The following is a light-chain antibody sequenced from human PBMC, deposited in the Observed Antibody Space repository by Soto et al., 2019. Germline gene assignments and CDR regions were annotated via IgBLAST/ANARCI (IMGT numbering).Light chain of an antibody. J-gene: IGKJ1*01. V-gene: IGKV1-5*03. CDR2: KAS. CDR3: QHYNTYSEA. CDR1: QSISSW. Sequence: DIQMIQSPSTLSASVGYRFTITCRASQSISSWVAWYQQKPGKGPKLLIYKASHLESGVPSRFSGSGSGTEFTLTISSLQPGDFATYYCQHYNTYSEAFGQGTMGDIK.